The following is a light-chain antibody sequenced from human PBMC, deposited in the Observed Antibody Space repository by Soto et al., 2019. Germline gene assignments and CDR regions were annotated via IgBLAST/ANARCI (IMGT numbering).Light chain of an antibody. CDR3: AVWDDSLKGWV. J-gene: IGLJ3*02. CDR2: YDV. V-gene: IGLV1-44*01. CDR1: SSNIGSNS. Sequence: QSVLTQPPSASGTPGQRVTISCSGSSSNIGSNSVNWYRHLPGTAPKLVIYYDVQRPSGVPDRFSGSKSGTSASLAISGLQSEDEADYYCAVWDDSLKGWVLGGGTKVTVL.